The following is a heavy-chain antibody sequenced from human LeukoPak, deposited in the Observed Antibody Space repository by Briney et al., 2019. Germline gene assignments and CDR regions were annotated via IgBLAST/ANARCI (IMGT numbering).Heavy chain of an antibody. D-gene: IGHD3-10*01. V-gene: IGHV3-33*01. CDR3: ARDFDYRSHYFDS. CDR2: IWSDGSNK. CDR1: GFTFSYSG. J-gene: IGHJ4*02. Sequence: GGSLRLSCAASGFTFSYSGMHWVRQAPGKGREGVAGIWSDGSNKYYAGSVKGGFTVSRDTSKNTLYLQMNSLRAEDTAVYYCARDFDYRSHYFDSWGQGTLVTVSS.